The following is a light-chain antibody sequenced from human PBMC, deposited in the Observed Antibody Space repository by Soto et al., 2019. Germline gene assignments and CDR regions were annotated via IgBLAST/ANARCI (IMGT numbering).Light chain of an antibody. J-gene: IGKJ1*01. CDR3: MQALQTPWT. Sequence: DIVMTQSPLSLPVTPGEPASISCRSSQSLLHSNGYNYLDWYLQKPGQSPQLLIYLGSNRASGVSYRFSGSLSGSDFTLIISRVEAVDVGVSYCMQALQTPWTFGQGTKVEI. CDR1: QSLLHSNGYNY. CDR2: LGS. V-gene: IGKV2-28*01.